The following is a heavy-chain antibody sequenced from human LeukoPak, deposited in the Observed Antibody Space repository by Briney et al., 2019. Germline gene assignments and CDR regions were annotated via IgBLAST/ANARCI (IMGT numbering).Heavy chain of an antibody. CDR1: GFTFSSYS. Sequence: GGSLRLSCAASGFTFSSYSMNWVRQAPGKGLEWVSSISSSSSYIYYADSVKGRFTISRDNAKNSLYLQMNSLRAEDTAVYYCARDGSGDIVVVVAAQDDAFDIWGQGTMVTVSS. CDR3: ARDGSGDIVVVVAAQDDAFDI. CDR2: ISSSSSYI. V-gene: IGHV3-21*01. J-gene: IGHJ3*02. D-gene: IGHD2-15*01.